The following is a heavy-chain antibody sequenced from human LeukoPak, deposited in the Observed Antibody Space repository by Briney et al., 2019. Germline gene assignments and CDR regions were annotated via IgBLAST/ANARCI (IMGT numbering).Heavy chain of an antibody. CDR3: ARFSEVYYYVDV. J-gene: IGHJ6*03. Sequence: GGSLRLSCAASGFTFSSSWMHWVRQAPGKGLEWVATIRSYSSYIHYADSVKGRFTISRDDAKKSLYLQMNSLRAEDTAVYYCARFSEVYYYVDVWGTGTTVTVSS. D-gene: IGHD2/OR15-2a*01. CDR2: IRSYSSYI. V-gene: IGHV3-21*01. CDR1: GFTFSSSW.